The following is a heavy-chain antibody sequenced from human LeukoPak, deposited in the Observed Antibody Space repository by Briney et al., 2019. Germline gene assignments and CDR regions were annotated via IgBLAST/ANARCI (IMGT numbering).Heavy chain of an antibody. CDR3: ASDSGSLRGEFDY. CDR1: GFTFSSYS. CDR2: ISSSSSYI. D-gene: IGHD1-26*01. Sequence: GGSLRLSCAVSGFTFSSYSMNWVRQAPGKGLEWVSSISSSSSYIYYADSVKGRFTISRDNAKNSLYLQMNSLRAEDTAVYYCASDSGSLRGEFDYWGQGTLVTVSS. V-gene: IGHV3-21*01. J-gene: IGHJ4*02.